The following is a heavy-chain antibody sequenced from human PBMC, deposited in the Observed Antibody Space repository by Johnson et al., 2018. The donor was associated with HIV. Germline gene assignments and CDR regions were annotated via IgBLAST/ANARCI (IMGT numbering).Heavy chain of an antibody. D-gene: IGHD4-23*01. CDR2: INWTGGST. CDR3: PVDTEAFDI. V-gene: IGHV3-9*01. J-gene: IGHJ3*02. CDR1: GFTFDDYA. Sequence: VQLVESGGGLVQPGRSMRLSCAASGFTFDDYAMHWVRQAPGKGLEWVSGINWTGGSTGYAASVKGRFTISRDNSKNTLYLQMNSLRAEDTAVYYCPVDTEAFDIWGQGTMVTVSS.